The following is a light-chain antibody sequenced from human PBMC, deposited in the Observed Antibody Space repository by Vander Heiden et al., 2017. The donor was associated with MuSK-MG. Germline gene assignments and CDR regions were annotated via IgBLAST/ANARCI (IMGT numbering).Light chain of an antibody. CDR1: GSDIGDYDY. Sequence: QSALSQPAPVSGTPGQSVTSPCTGSGSDIGDYDYVSWFQQHTGKAPKLIIYDVNNRPSGVSNRFSGSKSGNTASLTISGLQTEDEADYDCCSHTATSAPVLFGGGTKLTVL. CDR2: DVN. CDR3: CSHTATSAPVL. J-gene: IGLJ2*01. V-gene: IGLV2-14*01.